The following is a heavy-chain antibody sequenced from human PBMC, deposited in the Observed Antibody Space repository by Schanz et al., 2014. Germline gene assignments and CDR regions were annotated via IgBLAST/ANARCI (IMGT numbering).Heavy chain of an antibody. CDR1: GYTFTSYD. D-gene: IGHD2-15*01. CDR3: ARGRGCTGGSCYCFEY. J-gene: IGHJ4*02. CDR2: MNPDSGNT. V-gene: IGHV1-8*01. Sequence: VQLVQSGAEVKRPGASVRVSCKASGYTFTSYDFNWVRQAPGQGLEWMGWMNPDSGNTGYAQKFQGRVTMTRNTSISTAYMELSSLRSEDTAVYYCARGRGCTGGSCYCFEYWGLGILVTVSS.